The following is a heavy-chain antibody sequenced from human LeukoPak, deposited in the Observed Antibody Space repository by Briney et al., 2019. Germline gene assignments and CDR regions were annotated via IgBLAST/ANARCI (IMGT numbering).Heavy chain of an antibody. Sequence: ASVKVSCKASGYTFTSYGISWVRQAPGQGLEWMGWISAYNGNTNYAQKLQGRVTMTTDTSTSTAYMELRSLRSDDTAVYYCARLRAYSSGWLGDAFDIWGQGTMVTVSS. CDR3: ARLRAYSSGWLGDAFDI. J-gene: IGHJ3*02. D-gene: IGHD6-19*01. CDR1: GYTFTSYG. CDR2: ISAYNGNT. V-gene: IGHV1-18*01.